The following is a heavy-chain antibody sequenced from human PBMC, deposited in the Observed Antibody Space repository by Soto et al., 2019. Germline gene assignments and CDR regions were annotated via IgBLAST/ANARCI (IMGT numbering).Heavy chain of an antibody. CDR3: AHRRTGVDQGYDGDCED. D-gene: IGHD7-27*01. J-gene: IGHJ4*02. Sequence: QITLKESGPTLVKPTQTLTLTCSFSGFSLTTSGVGVGWVRQPQGKALEWLALIYWDDDKRYSPSLRSRLTITKDTYQNQVGLTMTNVDPADTGTYFWAHRRTGVDQGYDGDCEDWGQGTLGSVAS. CDR2: IYWDDDK. CDR1: GFSLTTSGVG. V-gene: IGHV2-5*02.